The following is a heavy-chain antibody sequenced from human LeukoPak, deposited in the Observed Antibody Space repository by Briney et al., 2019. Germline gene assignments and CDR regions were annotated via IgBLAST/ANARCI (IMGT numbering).Heavy chain of an antibody. CDR1: GYSFTSYW. CDR3: ARFANLGWLQLGYYYGMDV. J-gene: IGHJ6*02. CDR2: IYPGDSDT. V-gene: IGHV5-51*01. Sequence: GESLKISCKGSGYSFTSYWIGWVRQMPGKGLEWMGIIYPGDSDTRYSPSFQGKVTISADKSISTAYLQWSSLKASDTAMYYCARFANLGWLQLGYYYGMDVWGQGTTVTVSS. D-gene: IGHD5-24*01.